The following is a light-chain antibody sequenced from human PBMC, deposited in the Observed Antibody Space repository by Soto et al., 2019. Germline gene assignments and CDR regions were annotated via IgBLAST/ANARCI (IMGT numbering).Light chain of an antibody. CDR3: QQDATSPWT. CDR2: GAL. V-gene: IGKV3-20*01. J-gene: IGKJ1*01. CDR1: QSVTNSY. Sequence: ETVLTQSPGTLSLSPGERATLSCRASQSVTNSYLAWFQQKPGQAPRLLIFGALSRATGIPDRFSGSGSVTDFTLTISRLEPEDFAVYYGQQDATSPWTLGHGTKVDVK.